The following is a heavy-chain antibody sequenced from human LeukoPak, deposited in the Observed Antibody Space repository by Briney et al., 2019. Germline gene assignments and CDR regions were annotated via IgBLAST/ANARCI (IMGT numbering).Heavy chain of an antibody. J-gene: IGHJ3*02. CDR1: CVSFSGYY. Sequence: PSETLSLTCAVYCVSFSGYYWIWLRPPPGKRREWFGEIYHSGSTNYNPSLKSRVTISVDTSKNQFSLKLSSVTAAETAVYFCARGVNNWNSDVFDIWGQGKMVTVSS. D-gene: IGHD1/OR15-1a*01. V-gene: IGHV4-34*01. CDR3: ARGVNNWNSDVFDI. CDR2: IYHSGST.